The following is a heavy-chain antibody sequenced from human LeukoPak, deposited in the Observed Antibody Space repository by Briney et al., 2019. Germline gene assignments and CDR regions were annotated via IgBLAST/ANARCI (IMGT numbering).Heavy chain of an antibody. CDR1: GFTVSSNY. J-gene: IGHJ4*02. Sequence: GGSLRPSCAASGFTVSSNYMSWVRQAPGKGLGWVSVIYSGGSTYYADSVKGRFTISRDDSKNTLYLQMNSLRAEDTAVYYCARDNSSGWYSDYWGQGTLVTVSS. CDR3: ARDNSSGWYSDY. CDR2: IYSGGST. V-gene: IGHV3-53*01. D-gene: IGHD6-19*01.